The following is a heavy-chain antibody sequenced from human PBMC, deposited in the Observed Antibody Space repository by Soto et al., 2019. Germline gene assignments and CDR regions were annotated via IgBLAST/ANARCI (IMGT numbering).Heavy chain of an antibody. V-gene: IGHV4-39*01. CDR2: IYYSGST. D-gene: IGHD1-7*01. CDR1: GGSISSSSYY. J-gene: IGHJ4*02. CDR3: ARLELRGYYFDY. Sequence: SETLSLTCTVSGGSISSSSYYWGWIRQPSGKGLEWIGSIYYSGSTYYNPSLKSRVTISVDTSKNQFSLKLSSVTAADTAVYYCARLELRGYYFDYWGQGTLVTVSS.